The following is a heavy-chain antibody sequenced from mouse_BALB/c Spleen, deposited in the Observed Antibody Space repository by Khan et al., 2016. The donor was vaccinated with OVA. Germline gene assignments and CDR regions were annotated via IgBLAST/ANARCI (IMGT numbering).Heavy chain of an antibody. J-gene: IGHJ3*01. D-gene: IGHD1-1*01. V-gene: IGHV1-9*01. CDR1: GYTFSSYW. CDR3: ARGNYYGSSSWFGY. CDR2: ILPGSGSN. Sequence: QVHVKQSGAELMKPGASVKISCKATGYTFSSYWIEWVKQRPGHGLEWIGEILPGSGSNNYNEKFKGKATFTADTSSNTAYMQLSSLTSEDSAVYYCARGNYYGSSSWFGYWGQGTLVTVS.